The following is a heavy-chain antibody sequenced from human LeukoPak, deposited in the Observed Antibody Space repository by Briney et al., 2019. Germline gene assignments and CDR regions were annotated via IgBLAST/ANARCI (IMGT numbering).Heavy chain of an antibody. J-gene: IGHJ4*02. Sequence: GGSLRLSCAASGFTFSSYGMHWVRQAPGKGLEWVAVISYDGSNKYYADSVKGRFTISRDNSKNTLYLQMNSLRPEDTAVYFCANRGVIDFLTGYYYYFDYWGQGTLVIVSS. D-gene: IGHD3-9*01. CDR2: ISYDGSNK. CDR3: ANRGVIDFLTGYYYYFDY. V-gene: IGHV3-30*18. CDR1: GFTFSSYG.